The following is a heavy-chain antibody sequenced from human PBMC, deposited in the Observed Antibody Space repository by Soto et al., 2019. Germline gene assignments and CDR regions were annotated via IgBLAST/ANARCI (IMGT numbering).Heavy chain of an antibody. CDR2: ITGGGNA. CDR3: AKDAVYGDGLWLVSD. D-gene: IGHD2-21*02. CDR1: GFSFSYA. V-gene: IGHV3-23*01. Sequence: DVQLLESGGGLVQPGGSVRLSCVVSGFSFSYAIIWVRQTPGKGQEWVSGITGGGNAEYAASVKGRFTISRDYSKNTVYLQMNSPRAEDTAMYYCAKDAVYGDGLWLVSDWGQGTLVTVS. J-gene: IGHJ4*02.